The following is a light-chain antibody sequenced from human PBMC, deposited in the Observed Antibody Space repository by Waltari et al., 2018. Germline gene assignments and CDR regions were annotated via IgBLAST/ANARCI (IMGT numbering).Light chain of an antibody. CDR3: SSYTSIIPPFL. J-gene: IGLJ1*01. CDR2: DVS. Sequence: QSALTQPASVSGSPGQSITISCTRSSSDLGGYSFFSWYQQHPGKAPKLMIYDVSQRPSGVSNRFSGSKSGNTASLTISGLQPEDEADYYCSSYTSIIPPFLFGTGTKVTVL. CDR1: SSDLGGYSF. V-gene: IGLV2-14*01.